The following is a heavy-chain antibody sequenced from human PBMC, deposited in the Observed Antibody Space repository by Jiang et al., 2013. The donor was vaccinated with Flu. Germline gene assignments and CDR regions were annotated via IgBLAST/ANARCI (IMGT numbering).Heavy chain of an antibody. V-gene: IGHV5-51*01. CDR3: ARHFGTAMVIEGVGYYYYYGMDV. Sequence: VQLVESGAEVKKPGESLKISCKGSGYSFTSYWIGWVRQMPGKGLEWMGIIYPGDSDTRYSPSFQGQVTISADKSISTAYLQWSSLKASDTAMYYCARHFGTAMVIEGVGYYYYYGMDVWGQGTTVTVSS. J-gene: IGHJ6*02. D-gene: IGHD5-18*01. CDR2: IYPGDSDT. CDR1: GYSFTSYW.